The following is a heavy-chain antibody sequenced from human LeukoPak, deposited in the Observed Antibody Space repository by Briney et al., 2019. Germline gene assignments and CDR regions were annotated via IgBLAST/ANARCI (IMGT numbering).Heavy chain of an antibody. CDR2: IYYSGTT. CDR3: ARRGTGNGVSRFDP. Sequence: PSETLSLTCTVSGGSISSSSYSWGWIRQPPGKGLEWIGTIYYSGTTFYNPSLKSRVTISVDTSKNQFSLKLISVTAADTAVYFCARRGTGNGVSRFDPWGHGTLVTVSS. J-gene: IGHJ5*02. V-gene: IGHV4-39*01. CDR1: GGSISSSSYS. D-gene: IGHD1-1*01.